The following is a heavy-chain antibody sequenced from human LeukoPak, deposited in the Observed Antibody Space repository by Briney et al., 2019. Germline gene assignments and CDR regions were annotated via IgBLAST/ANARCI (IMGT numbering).Heavy chain of an antibody. J-gene: IGHJ5*02. Sequence: SETLSLTCTVSGVSISSYYWSWIRQPPGKGLEWIGYIYYSGSTNYNPSLKSRVTISVDTSKNQFSLKLSSVTAADTAVYYCARFAPNWFDPWGQGTLVTVSS. CDR1: GVSISSYY. V-gene: IGHV4-59*01. CDR2: IYYSGST. CDR3: ARFAPNWFDP.